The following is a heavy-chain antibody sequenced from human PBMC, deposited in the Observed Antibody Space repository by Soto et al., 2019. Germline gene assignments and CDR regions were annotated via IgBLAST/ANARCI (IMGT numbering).Heavy chain of an antibody. CDR1: GGSFSGYY. Sequence: SETLSLTCAVYGGSFSGYYWSWIRQPPGKGLEWIGEINHSGSTNYNPSLKSRVTISVDTSKNQFSLKLSSVTAADTAVYYCARGNIVATNYYYMDVWGKGTTVTVLL. CDR3: ARGNIVATNYYYMDV. J-gene: IGHJ6*03. D-gene: IGHD5-12*01. CDR2: INHSGST. V-gene: IGHV4-34*01.